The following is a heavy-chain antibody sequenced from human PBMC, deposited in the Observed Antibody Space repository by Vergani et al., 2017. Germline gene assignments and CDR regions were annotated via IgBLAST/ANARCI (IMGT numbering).Heavy chain of an antibody. CDR3: ATRPPKDYGDPRRWYFDL. J-gene: IGHJ2*01. CDR1: GFTFSSYA. Sequence: EVQLLESGGGLVQPGGSLRLSCAASGFTFSSYAMSWVRQAPGKGLEWVSAISGSGGGTYYADSVKGRFTISRDNSKNTRYLQMNSLRAEDTAVYYCATRPPKDYGDPRRWYFDLWGRGTLVTVSS. V-gene: IGHV3-23*01. CDR2: ISGSGGGT. D-gene: IGHD4-17*01.